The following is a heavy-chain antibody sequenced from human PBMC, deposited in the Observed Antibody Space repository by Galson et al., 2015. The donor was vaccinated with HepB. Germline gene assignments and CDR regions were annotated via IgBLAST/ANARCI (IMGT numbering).Heavy chain of an antibody. CDR3: ARSPYYYGSGSYFF. J-gene: IGHJ4*02. D-gene: IGHD3-10*01. CDR1: GGSISSSSYY. CDR2: IYYSGST. V-gene: IGHV4-39*01. Sequence: SEPLSLTCTVSGGSISSSSYYWGWVRQPPGKGLEWIGSIYYSGSTYYNPSLKSRVTISADTSKNQFSLKLSSVTAADTAVYYCARSPYYYGSGSYFFWGQGTLVTVSS.